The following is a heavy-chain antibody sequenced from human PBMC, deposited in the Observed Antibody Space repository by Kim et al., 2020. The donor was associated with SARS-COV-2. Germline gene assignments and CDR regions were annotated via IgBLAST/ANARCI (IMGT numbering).Heavy chain of an antibody. V-gene: IGHV1-18*01. CDR3: ARDRQDTHGDY. CDR2: ISNYNRNT. CDR1: GYSFTSYG. Sequence: ASVKVSCKTSGYSFTSYGITWVRQAPGQGLEWMGWISNYNRNTVYAQKFLGRVTMTTDISTTTAYLELRSLSSDDTAFYYCARDRQDTHGDYWGQGTLIT. J-gene: IGHJ4*02.